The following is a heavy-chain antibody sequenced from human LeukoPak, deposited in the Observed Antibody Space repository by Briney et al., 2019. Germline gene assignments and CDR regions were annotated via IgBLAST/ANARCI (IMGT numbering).Heavy chain of an antibody. CDR2: ISYDGSNK. CDR1: GFTFSSYA. V-gene: IGHV3-30*04. CDR3: ARHSSGYPSGGYFDY. Sequence: PGRSLRLSCAASGFTFSSYAMHWVRPAPGKGLEWVAVISYDGSNKYYADSVKGRFTISRDNSKNTLYLQMNSLRAEDTAVYYCARHSSGYPSGGYFDYWGQGTLVTVSS. J-gene: IGHJ4*02. D-gene: IGHD3-22*01.